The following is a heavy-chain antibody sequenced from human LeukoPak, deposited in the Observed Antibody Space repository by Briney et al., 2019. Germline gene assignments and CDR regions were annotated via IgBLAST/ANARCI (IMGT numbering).Heavy chain of an antibody. J-gene: IGHJ5*02. CDR2: INPNSGGT. D-gene: IGHD3-22*01. CDR1: GYTFTGYY. Sequence: ASVKVSCKASGYTFTGYYMHWVRQAPGQGLEWMGWINPNSGGTNYAQKFQGRVTMTRDTSISTAYMELSRLRSDDTAVYYCARGPYYDSSGYYGYNWFDPWGQGTLVTVSS. V-gene: IGHV1-2*02. CDR3: ARGPYYDSSGYYGYNWFDP.